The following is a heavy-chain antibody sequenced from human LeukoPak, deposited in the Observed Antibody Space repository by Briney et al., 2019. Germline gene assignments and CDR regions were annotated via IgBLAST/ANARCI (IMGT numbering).Heavy chain of an antibody. D-gene: IGHD3-22*01. CDR2: IYYNGNT. Sequence: SETLSLTCSVSDVSINSYYWNWIRRPPGKGLEWIGYIYYNGNTNYSPSLKSRVTISVDKSKNQFSLKLSSVTAADTAVYYCARRGYYYDSSGYLDYWGQGTLVTVSS. CDR3: ARRGYYYDSSGYLDY. V-gene: IGHV4-59*12. CDR1: DVSINSYY. J-gene: IGHJ4*02.